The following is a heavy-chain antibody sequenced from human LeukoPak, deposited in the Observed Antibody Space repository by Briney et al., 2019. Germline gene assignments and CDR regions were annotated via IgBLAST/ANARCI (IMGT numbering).Heavy chain of an antibody. CDR2: IVGSNGKT. V-gene: IGHV3-23*01. CDR1: GFTFSTYT. J-gene: IGHJ4*02. CDR3: AKDYRPDGYNDLNY. D-gene: IGHD5-24*01. Sequence: GGSLRLSCAASGFTFSTYTMHWVRQAPGKGLDWVSGIVGSNGKTYYADSVKGRFTISRDNSKNTLYLQMNSLRAEDTAVYFCAKDYRPDGYNDLNYWGQGTQVTVSS.